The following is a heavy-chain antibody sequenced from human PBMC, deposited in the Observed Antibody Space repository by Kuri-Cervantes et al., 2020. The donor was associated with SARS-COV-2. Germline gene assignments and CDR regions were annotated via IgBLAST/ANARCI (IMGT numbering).Heavy chain of an antibody. V-gene: IGHV4-34*01. CDR2: INHIGST. J-gene: IGHJ5*02. Sequence: LRLACAVYGGSFSGYYWSWIRQPPGKGLEWIGEINHIGSTNYNPSLKSRVTISVDTSKNQFSLKLSSGTAADTAVYYCARGFLDSYGLNWFGPWGQGTLVTVSS. D-gene: IGHD5-18*01. CDR3: ARGFLDSYGLNWFGP. CDR1: GGSFSGYY.